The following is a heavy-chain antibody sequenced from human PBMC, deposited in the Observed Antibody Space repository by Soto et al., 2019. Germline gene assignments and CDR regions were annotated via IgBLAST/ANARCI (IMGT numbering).Heavy chain of an antibody. CDR3: ARDREAGLYYYYGMDV. D-gene: IGHD3-10*01. CDR1: GGSVSSGSYY. CDR2: IYYSGST. J-gene: IGHJ6*02. V-gene: IGHV4-61*01. Sequence: SETLSLTCTVSGGSVSSGSYYWSWIRQPPGKGLEWIGYIYYSGSTNYNPSLKSRVTISVDTSKNQFSLKLSSVTAADTAVYYCARDREAGLYYYYGMDVWGQGTTVTVSS.